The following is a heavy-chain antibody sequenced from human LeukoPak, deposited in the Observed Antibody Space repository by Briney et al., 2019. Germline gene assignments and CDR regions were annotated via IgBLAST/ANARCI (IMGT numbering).Heavy chain of an antibody. J-gene: IGHJ4*02. CDR2: IIPIFGTA. CDR1: GGTLSSYA. V-gene: IGHV1-69*05. D-gene: IGHD4-23*01. Sequence: SVKVSCKASGGTLSSYAISWVRQAPGQGLEWMGGIIPIFGTANYAQKFQGRVTITTDESTSTAYMELSSLRSEDTAVYYCAREVVTKRGRTQIDYWGQGTLVTVSS. CDR3: AREVVTKRGRTQIDY.